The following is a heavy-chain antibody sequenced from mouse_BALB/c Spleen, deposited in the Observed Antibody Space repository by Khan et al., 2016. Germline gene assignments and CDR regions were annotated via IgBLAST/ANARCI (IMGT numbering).Heavy chain of an antibody. V-gene: IGHV3-2*02. J-gene: IGHJ3*01. CDR1: GYSITSDYA. Sequence: EVQLVESGPGLVKPSQSLSLTCTVTGYSITSDYAWNWIRQFPGNKLEWMGYISYSGSTSYNPSLKSRISITRDTSKNQFFLQLNSVTSEATATYYCAREGAYWGQGTLVTVSA. CDR3: AREGAY. CDR2: ISYSGST.